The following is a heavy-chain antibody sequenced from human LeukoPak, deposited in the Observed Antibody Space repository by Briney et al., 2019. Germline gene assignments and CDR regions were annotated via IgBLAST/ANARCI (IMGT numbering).Heavy chain of an antibody. CDR3: ATSYYDILTGLDS. D-gene: IGHD3-9*01. V-gene: IGHV4-39*01. J-gene: IGHJ5*02. CDR1: GGSVSSSSYY. Sequence: QASETLSLTCTVSGGSVSSSSYYWGWLRQPPGKGLEWIGSIYYSGSTYYNPSLKSRVTISVDTSKNQFSLKLSSVTAADTAVYYCATSYYDILTGLDSWGQGTLVTVSS. CDR2: IYYSGST.